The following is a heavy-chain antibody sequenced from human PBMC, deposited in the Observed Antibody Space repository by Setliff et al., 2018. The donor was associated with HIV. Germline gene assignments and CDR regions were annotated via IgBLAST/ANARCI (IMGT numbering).Heavy chain of an antibody. Sequence: PSETLSLTCTVSGGSISSGSYYWSWIRQPAGKGLEWIGRIYTSGSTNYNPSLKSRVTISVDTSKNQFSLKLSSVTAADTAVYYCARDRLGRGGSGYSDWGQGTLVTVS. CDR3: ARDRLGRGGSGYSD. V-gene: IGHV4-61*02. D-gene: IGHD3-22*01. CDR2: IYTSGST. J-gene: IGHJ4*02. CDR1: GGSISSGSYY.